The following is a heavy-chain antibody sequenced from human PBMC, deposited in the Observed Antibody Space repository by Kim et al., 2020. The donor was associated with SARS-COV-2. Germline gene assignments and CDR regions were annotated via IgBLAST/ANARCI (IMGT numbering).Heavy chain of an antibody. CDR3: TTDYYGSGSYYNTKVGGDGMEV. J-gene: IGHJ6*02. CDR2: IKSKTDGGTT. D-gene: IGHD3-10*01. Sequence: GGSLRLSCAASGFTFSNAWMSWVRQDPGKGLEWVGRIKSKTDGGTTDYAAPVKGRFTISRDDSKNTLYLQMNSLKTEDTAVYYCTTDYYGSGSYYNTKVGGDGMEVWGQGTTVTVSS. CDR1: GFTFSNAW. V-gene: IGHV3-15*01.